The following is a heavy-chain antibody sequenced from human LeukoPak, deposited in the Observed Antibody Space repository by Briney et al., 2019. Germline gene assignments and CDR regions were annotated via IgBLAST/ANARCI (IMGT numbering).Heavy chain of an antibody. CDR1: GFTFSSYG. J-gene: IGHJ6*03. D-gene: IGHD4-17*01. CDR3: AKDLVLTTVTTRCYYYYMDV. Sequence: QAGGSLRLSCAASGFTFSSYGMHWVRQAPGKGLEWVAVISYDGSNKYYADSVKGRFTISRDNSKNTLYLQMNSLRAEDTAVYYCAKDLVLTTVTTRCYYYYMDVWGKGTTVTVSS. V-gene: IGHV3-30*18. CDR2: ISYDGSNK.